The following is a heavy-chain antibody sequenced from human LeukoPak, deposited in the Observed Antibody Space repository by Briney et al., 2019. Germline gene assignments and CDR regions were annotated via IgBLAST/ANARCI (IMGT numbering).Heavy chain of an antibody. CDR2: VSGSGDGT. Sequence: GGSLRLSCAASGFTFTSDAMGWVRQAPGKGLEWVSSVSGSGDGTYYADSVKGRFTISRDNSKKTLDLHMDSLRAEDTAVYYCAKERLGGNYGDYAVDYWGQGTMVTVSS. CDR1: GFTFTSDA. D-gene: IGHD4-17*01. J-gene: IGHJ4*02. V-gene: IGHV3-23*01. CDR3: AKERLGGNYGDYAVDY.